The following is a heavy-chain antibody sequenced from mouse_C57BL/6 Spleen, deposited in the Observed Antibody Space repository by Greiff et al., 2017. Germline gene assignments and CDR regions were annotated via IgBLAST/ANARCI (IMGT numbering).Heavy chain of an antibody. D-gene: IGHD1-1*01. J-gene: IGHJ3*01. CDR1: GYTFTSYW. Sequence: QVQLQQPGAELVRPGSSVKLSCKASGYTFTSYWKDWVKQRPGQGLEWIGNIYPSDSETHYNQKFKDKATLTVDKSSSTAYMQLSSLTSEDSAVYYCARGDYYGSSSAYWGQGTLVTVSA. V-gene: IGHV1-61*01. CDR2: IYPSDSET. CDR3: ARGDYYGSSSAY.